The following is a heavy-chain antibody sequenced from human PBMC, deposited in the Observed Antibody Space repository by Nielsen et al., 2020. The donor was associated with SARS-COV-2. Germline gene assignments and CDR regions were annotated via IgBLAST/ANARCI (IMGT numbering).Heavy chain of an antibody. V-gene: IGHV3-11*05. CDR3: AREGRRLPLDY. J-gene: IGHJ4*02. CDR1: GFSFSNYA. D-gene: IGHD3-16*01. Sequence: GGSLRLSCAASGFSFSNYAMNWIRQAPGKGLEWISYISSTFYINYADSVRGRFTISRDNEKNTVYLQMNSLGVEDTAVYFCAREGRRLPLDYWGQGTLVTVSS. CDR2: ISSTFYI.